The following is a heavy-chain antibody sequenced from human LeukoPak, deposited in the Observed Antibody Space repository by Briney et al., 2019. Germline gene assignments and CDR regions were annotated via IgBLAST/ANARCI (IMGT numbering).Heavy chain of an antibody. J-gene: IGHJ4*02. CDR1: GFTLNNYW. Sequence: GGSLRLSCAASGFTLNNYWMSWVRQAPGKGLERVSNIYQDGSLKHYVDSVKGRFTVSRDNAKNSLYLQMDSLRAEDTAVYYCAGVGERDYNNGWFDYWAQGTLVTVSS. D-gene: IGHD6-19*01. CDR2: IYQDGSLK. V-gene: IGHV3-7*01. CDR3: AGVGERDYNNGWFDY.